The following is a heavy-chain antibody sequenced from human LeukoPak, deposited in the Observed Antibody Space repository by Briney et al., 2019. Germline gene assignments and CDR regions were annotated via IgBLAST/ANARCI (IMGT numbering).Heavy chain of an antibody. CDR3: ARDIAAAGTPPYFDY. CDR1: GYTFTGYY. J-gene: IGHJ4*02. CDR2: INPNSGGT. Sequence: GASVKVSCKASGYTFTGYYMHWVRQAPGQGLEWMGWINPNSGGTNYAQKFQGRVTMTRDTSISTAYMELSRLRSDDTAVYYCARDIAAAGTPPYFDYWGQGTLVTVSS. D-gene: IGHD6-13*01. V-gene: IGHV1-2*02.